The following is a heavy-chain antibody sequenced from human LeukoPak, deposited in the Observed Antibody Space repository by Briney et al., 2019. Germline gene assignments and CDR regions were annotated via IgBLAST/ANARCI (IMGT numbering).Heavy chain of an antibody. CDR3: AREKDSSGYFLMYYFDY. J-gene: IGHJ4*02. D-gene: IGHD3-22*01. Sequence: GGSLRLSCVTSGFTFSSYWMSWVRQAPGKGLEWVALIKQDGSEKYYVDSVKGRFTISRDNAKNSLYLQMNSLRAEDTAVYYCAREKDSSGYFLMYYFDYWGQGTLVTVSS. CDR2: IKQDGSEK. V-gene: IGHV3-7*03. CDR1: GFTFSSYW.